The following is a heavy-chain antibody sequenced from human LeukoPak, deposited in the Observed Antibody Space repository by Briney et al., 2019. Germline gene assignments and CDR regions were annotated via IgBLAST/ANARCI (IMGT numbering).Heavy chain of an antibody. CDR2: IYHSGST. V-gene: IGHV4-38-2*01. D-gene: IGHD1-26*01. CDR3: GRAQGATDY. Sequence: SETLSLTCAVSGYSISSGHYWGWIRQPPGKGLEWIGSIYHSGSTYYNPSLKSRVTISVDTSKNQFSLKVNSVTAADTAVYYWGRAQGATDYWGQGTLVTVSS. CDR1: GYSISSGHY. J-gene: IGHJ4*02.